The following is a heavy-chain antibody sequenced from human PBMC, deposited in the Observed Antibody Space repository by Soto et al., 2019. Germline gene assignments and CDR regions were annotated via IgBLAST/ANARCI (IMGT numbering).Heavy chain of an antibody. J-gene: IGHJ6*02. CDR3: TTGSVEGV. V-gene: IGHV3-15*07. Sequence: EVQLVESGGGLIYPGGSLRLSCAASGLTISDAWMNWVRQDPGKGREWVGRIKTNTEGGTTDYAAAVKGRFTVSRDDSKNTLYLQMTSLKIEDTAVYYCTTGSVEGVWGQGTTVIVSS. CDR1: GLTISDAW. D-gene: IGHD2-15*01. CDR2: IKTNTEGGTT.